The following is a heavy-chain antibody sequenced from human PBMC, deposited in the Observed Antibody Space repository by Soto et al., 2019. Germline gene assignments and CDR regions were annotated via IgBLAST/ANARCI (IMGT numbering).Heavy chain of an antibody. J-gene: IGHJ4*02. CDR3: ARHPPTSSWPTALDY. V-gene: IGHV3-53*02. D-gene: IGHD6-13*01. Sequence: EVQLVETGGGWIQPGGSLKLSCAASGFTVSSTYMSWVRQAPGKGLEWVSVLYGGGTTYYACSVKGRFTISRDNSKNTLYLQLDSLRAEDTAVYYCARHPPTSSWPTALDYWGQGALVTVSS. CDR1: GFTVSSTY. CDR2: LYGGGTT.